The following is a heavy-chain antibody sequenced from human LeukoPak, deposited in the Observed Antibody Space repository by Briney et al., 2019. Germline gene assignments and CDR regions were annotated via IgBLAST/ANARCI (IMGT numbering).Heavy chain of an antibody. D-gene: IGHD6-19*01. CDR1: GFTFSTYA. CDR2: ISGSGGST. Sequence: GGSLRLSYAASGFTFSTYAMSWVRQAPGKGLEWVSAISGSGGSTYYADSVKDRFTISRDNSKNTLYLQMNSLRAEDTAVYYCAKDRTDGYSSDWFSDFWGQGTLVTVSS. V-gene: IGHV3-23*01. CDR3: AKDRTDGYSSDWFSDF. J-gene: IGHJ4*02.